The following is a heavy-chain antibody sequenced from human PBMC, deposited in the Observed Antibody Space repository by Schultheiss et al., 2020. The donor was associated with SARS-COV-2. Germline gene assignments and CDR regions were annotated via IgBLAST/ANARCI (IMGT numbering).Heavy chain of an antibody. CDR3: ARQYVAAADYWFDP. CDR1: GGSISSGGYS. V-gene: IGHV4-30-2*02. Sequence: SETLSLTCAVSGGSISSGGYSWSWIRQPPGKGLEWIGYIYHSGSTYYNPSLKSRVTISVDTSKNQFSLKLSSVTAADTAVYYCARQYVAAADYWFDPWGQGTLVTSPQ. CDR2: IYHSGST. D-gene: IGHD6-13*01. J-gene: IGHJ5*02.